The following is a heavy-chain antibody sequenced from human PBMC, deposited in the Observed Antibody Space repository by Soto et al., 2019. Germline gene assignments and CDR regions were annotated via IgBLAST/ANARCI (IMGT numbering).Heavy chain of an antibody. CDR1: GGSVSSGSYY. J-gene: IGHJ4*02. V-gene: IGHV4-61*01. Sequence: SETLSLTCTVSGGSVSSGSYYWSWIRQPPGKGLEWIGYIYYSGSTNYNPSLKSRVTISVDTSKNQFSLKLSSVTAADTAVYYCASGRVLDSGLDYWGQGTLVTVSS. CDR3: ASGRVLDSGLDY. CDR2: IYYSGST. D-gene: IGHD5-12*01.